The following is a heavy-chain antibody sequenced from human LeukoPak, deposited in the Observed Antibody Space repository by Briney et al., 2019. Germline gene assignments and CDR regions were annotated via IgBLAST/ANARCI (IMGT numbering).Heavy chain of an antibody. CDR3: ARRPVAGTGYFDY. CDR2: IYYSGST. V-gene: IGHV4-59*01. CDR1: GGSISSYY. J-gene: IGHJ4*02. Sequence: SETLSLTCTVSGGSISSYYWSWLPQPTGKGREGIGYIYYSGSTNYNPSLKSPVTISVDTSKNQFSLKLSSVTAADTAVYYCARRPVAGTGYFDYWGQGTLVTVSS. D-gene: IGHD1-1*01.